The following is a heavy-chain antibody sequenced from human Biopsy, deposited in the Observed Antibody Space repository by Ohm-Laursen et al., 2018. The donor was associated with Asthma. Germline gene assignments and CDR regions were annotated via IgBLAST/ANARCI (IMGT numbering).Heavy chain of an antibody. CDR1: GYSFTSDY. Sequence: ASVKVSCKTSGYSFTSDYIHWVRQAPGQGLEWMGIFNPSGGSTSYAQKFQGRVTMTRDTSTSTVYMELSSLRSEDTAVYYCARPSGTNPHYFDYWGQGTLVTVSS. CDR3: ARPSGTNPHYFDY. CDR2: FNPSGGST. D-gene: IGHD1/OR15-1a*01. J-gene: IGHJ4*02. V-gene: IGHV1-46*01.